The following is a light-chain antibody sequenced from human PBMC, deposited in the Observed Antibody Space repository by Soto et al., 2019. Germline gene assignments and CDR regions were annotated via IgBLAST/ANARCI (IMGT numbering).Light chain of an antibody. V-gene: IGKV3-15*01. CDR1: QSVSSN. CDR2: GAS. J-gene: IGKJ4*02. CDR3: QQYNNWSRT. Sequence: EIVITQTPATRSVSPGERGTLSCRASQSVSSNLAWYQQKPGQAGRLLIYGASTRATGIPARFSGSGSGTEFTLTISSLQSEVLAVYYCQQYNNWSRTVGRGTKVEIK.